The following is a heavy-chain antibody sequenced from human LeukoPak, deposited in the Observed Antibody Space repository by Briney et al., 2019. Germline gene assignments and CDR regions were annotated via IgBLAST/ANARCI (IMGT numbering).Heavy chain of an antibody. J-gene: IGHJ4*02. D-gene: IGHD3-9*01. CDR1: GYTFTSYA. Sequence: SVKVSCKASGYTFTSYAMHWVRQAPGQGLEWMGGIIPIFGTANYAQKFQGRVTITADESTSTAYMELSSLRSEDTAVYYCARTGGIRYLGSRFDYWGQGTLVTVSS. CDR3: ARTGGIRYLGSRFDY. CDR2: IIPIFGTA. V-gene: IGHV1-69*13.